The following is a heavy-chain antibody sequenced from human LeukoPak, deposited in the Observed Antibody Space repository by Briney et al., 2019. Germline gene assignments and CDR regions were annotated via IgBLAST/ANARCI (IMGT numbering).Heavy chain of an antibody. CDR1: GFIFSNYA. CDR3: ARGGTNYYYMDV. D-gene: IGHD3-10*01. V-gene: IGHV3-30*04. CDR2: ISYDGSNK. J-gene: IGHJ6*03. Sequence: PGGSLRLSCVGSGFIFSNYAMHWVRQAPGKGLEWVAIISYDGSNKYYADSVKGRTTISRDNSKNTLYLQMKSLRAEDTALYYCARGGTNYYYMDVWGKGTTVTVSS.